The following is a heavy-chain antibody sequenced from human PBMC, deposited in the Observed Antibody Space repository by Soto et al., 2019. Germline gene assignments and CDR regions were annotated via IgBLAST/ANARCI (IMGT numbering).Heavy chain of an antibody. CDR1: GFTFRTYW. CDR2: INQDGSEK. J-gene: IGHJ6*02. CDR3: ARDGSTSWYSYDYHGMDV. D-gene: IGHD5-18*01. Sequence: EVQLVESGGGLVQPGGSLRLSCGASGFTFRTYWLSWVRQDPGKGLEWVANINQDGSEKNYVDSVKVRFTISRDNAKNSLYLQMSSLRAEDTALYYCARDGSTSWYSYDYHGMDVWGQGTTVTVSS. V-gene: IGHV3-7*05.